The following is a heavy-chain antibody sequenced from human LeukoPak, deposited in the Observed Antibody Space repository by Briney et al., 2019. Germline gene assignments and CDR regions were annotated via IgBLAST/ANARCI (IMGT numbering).Heavy chain of an antibody. J-gene: IGHJ4*02. CDR2: IYHSGST. CDR3: ARGRSIAAAGTDYFDY. D-gene: IGHD6-13*01. V-gene: IGHV4-38-2*02. CDR1: GYSISSGYY. Sequence: PSETLSLTCTVSGYSISSGYYWGWIRQPPGKGLEWIGSIYHSGSTYYNPSLKSRVTISVDTSRNQFSLKLSSVTAADTAVYYCARGRSIAAAGTDYFDYWGQGTLVTVSS.